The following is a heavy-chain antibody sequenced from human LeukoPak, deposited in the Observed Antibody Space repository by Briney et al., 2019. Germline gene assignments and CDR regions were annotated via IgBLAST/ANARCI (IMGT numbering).Heavy chain of an antibody. Sequence: PGGSLRLSCAASGFTFSSYSTNWVRQAPGKGLEWVANIKQDGSEKYYVDSVKGRFTISRDNAKNSLYLQMNSLRAEDTAVYYCARNPRITMVRGVIIRTKKYYYYMDVWGKGTTVTISS. J-gene: IGHJ6*03. D-gene: IGHD3-10*01. CDR1: GFTFSSYS. CDR2: IKQDGSEK. V-gene: IGHV3-7*01. CDR3: ARNPRITMVRGVIIRTKKYYYYMDV.